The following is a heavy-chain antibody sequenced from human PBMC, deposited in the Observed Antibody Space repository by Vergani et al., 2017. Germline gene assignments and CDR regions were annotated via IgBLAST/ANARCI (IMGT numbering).Heavy chain of an antibody. D-gene: IGHD5-12*01. CDR2: IYYSGST. Sequence: QLQLQESGPGLVKPSETLFLTCTVSGGSISSSSYYWGWIRQPPGKGLEWIGSIYYSGSTYYNPSLKSRVTISVDTSQNQVSLKLSSVTAADTAVYYCARPGSSEMVPFDYWGQGALVTVSS. J-gene: IGHJ4*02. V-gene: IGHV4-39*01. CDR1: GGSISSSSYY. CDR3: ARPGSSEMVPFDY.